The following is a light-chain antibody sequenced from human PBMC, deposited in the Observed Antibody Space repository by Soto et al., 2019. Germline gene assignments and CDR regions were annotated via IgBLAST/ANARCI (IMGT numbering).Light chain of an antibody. CDR3: QHYNSYPA. V-gene: IGKV1-5*01. CDR2: DVS. J-gene: IGKJ1*01. Sequence: DIQMTQSPSTLSASVRDRVTITCRASESVSSWLAWYQQKPGKAPKLLIYDVSSLESGVPSRFSGSGSGTEFTLTISSLQPDDFATYYCQHYNSYPAFGQGTKVEIK. CDR1: ESVSSW.